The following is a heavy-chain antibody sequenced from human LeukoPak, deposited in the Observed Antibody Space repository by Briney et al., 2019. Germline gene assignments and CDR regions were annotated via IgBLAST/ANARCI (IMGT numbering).Heavy chain of an antibody. Sequence: SETLSLTCTVSADSISDSYWNWIRQPPGKGLEWIGYIYSNGNTNHNPSLRRRVTISVDTSKNQVSLSLSPVTAADMAVYYCTRAQGYYPFRFQSWGQGTLVTVSS. CDR3: TRAQGYYPFRFQS. J-gene: IGHJ5*02. D-gene: IGHD3-22*01. V-gene: IGHV4-59*01. CDR1: ADSISDSY. CDR2: IYSNGNT.